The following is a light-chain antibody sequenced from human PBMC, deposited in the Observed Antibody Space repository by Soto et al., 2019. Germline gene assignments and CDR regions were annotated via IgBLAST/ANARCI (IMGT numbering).Light chain of an antibody. CDR1: NSDVGGYNY. J-gene: IGLJ1*01. CDR2: EVS. Sequence: QSALTQPASVSGSPGQSITISCTGTNSDVGGYNYVSWYQHHPGKAPKLMIYEVSYRPSGVSNRFSGSKSGNTASLTISGLQAEDEADYYCTSYTSISTLGVFGTGTKLTVL. V-gene: IGLV2-14*01. CDR3: TSYTSISTLGV.